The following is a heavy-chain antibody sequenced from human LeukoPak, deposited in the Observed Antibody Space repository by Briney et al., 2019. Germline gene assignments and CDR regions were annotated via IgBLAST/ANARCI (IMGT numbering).Heavy chain of an antibody. J-gene: IGHJ6*02. CDR3: ARDLWRSSWYNRNYYYYGMDV. Sequence: SETLSLTCTVSGGSISSYYWSWIRQPPGKGLEWIGYIYYSGSTNYNPSLKSRVTISVDTSKNQFSLKLSSVTAADTAVYYCARDLWRSSWYNRNYYYYGMDVWGQGTTVTVSS. V-gene: IGHV4-59*01. D-gene: IGHD6-13*01. CDR2: IYYSGST. CDR1: GGSISSYY.